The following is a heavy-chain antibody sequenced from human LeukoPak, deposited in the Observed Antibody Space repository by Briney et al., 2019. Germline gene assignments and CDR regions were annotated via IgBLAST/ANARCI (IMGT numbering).Heavy chain of an antibody. V-gene: IGHV3-23*01. D-gene: IGHD4-17*01. CDR2: ISGSGGST. CDR1: GFTFNNYA. CDR3: AKDLSDGDLRGDY. J-gene: IGHJ4*02. Sequence: GGSLRLSCAASGFTFNNYAMSWVRQAPGKGLEWVSAISGSGGSTYYADSVKGRFTISRDNSKNTLYLQMNSLRAEDTAVYYCAKDLSDGDLRGDYWGQGTLVTVSS.